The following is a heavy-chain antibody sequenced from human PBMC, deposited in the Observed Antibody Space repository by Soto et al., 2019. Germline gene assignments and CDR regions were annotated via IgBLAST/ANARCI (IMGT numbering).Heavy chain of an antibody. CDR3: GRGRSGQIVVFY. CDR2: IGPASGAT. Sequence: SVKVSCKASGYTFTGHYIHWVRQAPEQGPEWMGEIGPASGATRYAQRFQGRVTMTRGMSITTVYMELNNLRPDDTAVYYCGRGRSGQIVVFYWGQGTPVTVSS. CDR1: GYTFTGHY. J-gene: IGHJ4*02. V-gene: IGHV1-2*02. D-gene: IGHD1-26*01.